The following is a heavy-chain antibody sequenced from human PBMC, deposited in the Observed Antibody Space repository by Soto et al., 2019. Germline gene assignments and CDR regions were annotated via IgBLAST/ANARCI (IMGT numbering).Heavy chain of an antibody. CDR1: GFNFSASA. Sequence: GGSLRLSCAASGFNFSASAMHWVRQPSGKGLEWVGRIRSKAHGYATGYAASVKGRFTISRDDSKNTAFLQLNSLRTEDTAVYYCTRYDTFDSWGQGA. D-gene: IGHD3-9*01. CDR2: IRSKAHGYAT. J-gene: IGHJ4*02. CDR3: TRYDTFDS. V-gene: IGHV3-73*01.